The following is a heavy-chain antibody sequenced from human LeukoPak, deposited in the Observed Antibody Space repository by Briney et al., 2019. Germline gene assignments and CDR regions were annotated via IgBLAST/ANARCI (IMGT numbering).Heavy chain of an antibody. CDR2: IIPIFGIA. Sequence: SVKVSCKASGGTLSSYAISWVRQAPGQGLGWMGRIIPIFGIANYAQKFQGRVTITADKSTSTAYMELSSLRSEDTAVYYCAREVLAYCGGDCYSPFDYWGQGTLVTVSS. CDR3: AREVLAYCGGDCYSPFDY. J-gene: IGHJ4*02. V-gene: IGHV1-69*04. D-gene: IGHD2-21*02. CDR1: GGTLSSYA.